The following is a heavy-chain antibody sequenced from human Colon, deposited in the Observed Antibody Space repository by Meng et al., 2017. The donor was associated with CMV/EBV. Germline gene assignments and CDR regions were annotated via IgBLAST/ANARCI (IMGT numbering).Heavy chain of an antibody. V-gene: IGHV3-21*01. Sequence: GESLKISCAASGFPFSDYGIHWVRLAPGKGLEWVSSISSTSSAIYYPDSVKGRFTISRDNAKNALYLEMNSLRAEDTAVYYCTRDRLEGDYSGPGYWGQGTLVTVSS. J-gene: IGHJ4*02. CDR2: ISSTSSAI. D-gene: IGHD1-1*01. CDR1: GFPFSDYG. CDR3: TRDRLEGDYSGPGY.